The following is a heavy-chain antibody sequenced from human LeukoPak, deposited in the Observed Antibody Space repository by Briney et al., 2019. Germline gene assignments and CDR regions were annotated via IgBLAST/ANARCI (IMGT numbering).Heavy chain of an antibody. J-gene: IGHJ4*02. CDR3: AKDTVAANG. CDR2: ISGSGGST. Sequence: QSGGSLRLSCAASGFTFSDYSMSWVRQAPGKGLEWVSAISGSGGSTYYADSVKGRFTISRDNSKNTLYLQMNSLRAEDTVVYYCAKDTVAANGWGQGTLVTVSS. D-gene: IGHD2-8*01. CDR1: GFTFSDYS. V-gene: IGHV3-23*01.